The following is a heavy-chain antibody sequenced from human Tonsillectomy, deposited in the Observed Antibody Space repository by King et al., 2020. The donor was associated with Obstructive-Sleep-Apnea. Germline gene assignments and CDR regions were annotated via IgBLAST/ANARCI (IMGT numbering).Heavy chain of an antibody. CDR3: ARAPLLLAAQLEFDY. CDR2: ISSYNGYT. CDR1: GYTFTIYG. D-gene: IGHD3-3*02. Sequence: VQLVESGAEVKKPGASVKVSCKASGYTFTIYGIRWVRQAPVQGLECMGWISSYNGYTNYAQKLQGRVTMTTDTSSRTAYMELRSLRSDDTAVYYCARAPLLLAAQLEFDYWGQGTLVTVSS. J-gene: IGHJ4*02. V-gene: IGHV1-18*01.